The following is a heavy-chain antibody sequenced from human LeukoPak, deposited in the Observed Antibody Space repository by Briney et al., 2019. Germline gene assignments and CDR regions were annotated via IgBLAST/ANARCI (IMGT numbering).Heavy chain of an antibody. V-gene: IGHV3-23*01. D-gene: IGHD3/OR15-3a*01. CDR2: TTGDSSYT. J-gene: IGHJ4*02. CDR3: ARLWTSTQPGGDF. Sequence: SGGSLRLSCAASGFVFSSNVMNWVRQAPGKGLEWVSSTTGDSSYTYYADSVKGRFIISRDNSKSTLYLHMSSLRAEDTAVYYCARLWTSTQPGGDFWGQGTLVTVSS. CDR1: GFVFSSNV.